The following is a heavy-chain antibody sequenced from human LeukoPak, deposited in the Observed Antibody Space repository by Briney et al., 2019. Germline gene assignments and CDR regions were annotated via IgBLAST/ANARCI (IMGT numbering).Heavy chain of an antibody. CDR2: ISGSGGST. J-gene: IGHJ4*02. CDR3: AKDGGVSSGWFDY. CDR1: GFTFSSYA. Sequence: GGSLRLCCAASGFTFSSYAMSWVRQAPGKGLEWVSAISGSGGSTYYADSVKGRFTISRDNSKNTLYLQMNSLRAEDTAVYYCAKDGGVSSGWFDYWGQGTLVTVSS. D-gene: IGHD6-19*01. V-gene: IGHV3-23*01.